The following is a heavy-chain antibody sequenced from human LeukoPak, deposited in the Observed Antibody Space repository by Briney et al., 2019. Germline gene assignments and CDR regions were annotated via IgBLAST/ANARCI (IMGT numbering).Heavy chain of an antibody. V-gene: IGHV4-59*01. J-gene: IGHJ5*02. CDR1: GDSISSYY. Sequence: SETLSLTCTVSGDSISSYYWSWIRQPPGKGLEWIGFTYYSGSTNYNPSLKSRVTISVDTSKNQFSLKLTSVTAADTAVYYCARGACINGSCYGWFDPWGQGTLVTVSS. CDR3: ARGACINGSCYGWFDP. D-gene: IGHD2-15*01. CDR2: TYYSGST.